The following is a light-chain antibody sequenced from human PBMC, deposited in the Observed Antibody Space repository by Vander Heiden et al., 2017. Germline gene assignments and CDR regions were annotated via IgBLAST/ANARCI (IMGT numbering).Light chain of an antibody. J-gene: IGKJ4*01. CDR2: YAS. V-gene: IGKV3-11*01. CDR1: QTVYNY. CDR3: QQRSNWPLT. Sequence: EIVLTQSPATLSLSPGERVTLSCRASQTVYNYLGWYQQKPGQAPRLLIYYASNRATGIPARFSGSGSGTDFTLTISSLEPEDFAVYYCQQRSNWPLTFGGGTKVEIK.